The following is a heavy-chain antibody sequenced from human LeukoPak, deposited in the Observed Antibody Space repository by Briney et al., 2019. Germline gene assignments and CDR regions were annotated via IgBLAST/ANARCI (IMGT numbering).Heavy chain of an antibody. CDR2: IIPIFDTV. D-gene: IGHD2-15*01. CDR1: GGTFSTFA. J-gene: IGHJ4*02. Sequence: GASVKVSCKASGGTFSTFAISWVRQAPGQGLDWMGGIIPIFDTVNYAQKFQGRVTITADESASTAYMELSSLRSEDTAVYYCARDQDCSGGTCYSPNFDDWGQGTQVTVSS. V-gene: IGHV1-69*13. CDR3: ARDQDCSGGTCYSPNFDD.